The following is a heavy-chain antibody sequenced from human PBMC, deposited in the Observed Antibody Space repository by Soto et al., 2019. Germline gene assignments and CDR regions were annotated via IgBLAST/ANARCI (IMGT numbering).Heavy chain of an antibody. V-gene: IGHV1-69*01. CDR1: GGTFSSYA. Sequence: QVQLVQSGAEVKKPGSSVKVSCKASGGTFSSYAISWVRQAPGQGLEWMGGIIPIFGTANYAQKFQGRVTITEDESTSTAYMELSSLRSEDTAVYYCARVPGCSSTSCYFFYYGMDVWGQGTTVTVSS. CDR3: ARVPGCSSTSCYFFYYGMDV. CDR2: IIPIFGTA. D-gene: IGHD2-2*01. J-gene: IGHJ6*02.